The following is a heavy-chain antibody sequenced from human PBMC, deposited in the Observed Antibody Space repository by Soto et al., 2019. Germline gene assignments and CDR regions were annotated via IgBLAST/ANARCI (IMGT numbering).Heavy chain of an antibody. CDR2: IGTAGDT. CDR3: AREISSGWSNHDAFDI. J-gene: IGHJ3*02. V-gene: IGHV3-13*01. D-gene: IGHD6-19*01. Sequence: EVQLVESGGGLVQPGGSLRLSCAASGFTFSSYDMHWVRQATGKGLEWVSAIGTAGDTYYPGSVKGRFTISRENAKNSLYLQMNSLRAEDTAVYYCAREISSGWSNHDAFDIWGQGTMVTVSS. CDR1: GFTFSSYD.